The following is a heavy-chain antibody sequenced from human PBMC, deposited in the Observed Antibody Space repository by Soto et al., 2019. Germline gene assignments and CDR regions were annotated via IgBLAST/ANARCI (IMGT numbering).Heavy chain of an antibody. V-gene: IGHV6-1*01. Sequence: PSQTLSLTCAISGDSVSSNSAAWNWIRQSPSRGLEWLGRTYYRSKWYNDYAVSVKSRITINPDTSKNQFSLQLNSVTPEDTAVYYCAREVHIVVVVAATPPFDYWGQGTLVTVSS. CDR1: GDSVSSNSAA. CDR3: AREVHIVVVVAATPPFDY. J-gene: IGHJ4*02. D-gene: IGHD2-15*01. CDR2: TYYRSKWYN.